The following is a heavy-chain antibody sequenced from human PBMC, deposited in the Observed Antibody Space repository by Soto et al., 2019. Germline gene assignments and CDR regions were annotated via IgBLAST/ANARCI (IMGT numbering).Heavy chain of an antibody. CDR1: GGTSSSYA. CDR3: ARADPYCSSNSCYTGWGDYYYYGMDV. CDR2: IIPIFGTA. J-gene: IGHJ6*02. D-gene: IGHD2-2*02. V-gene: IGHV1-69*06. Sequence: SSVKVSCKASGGTSSSYAISWVRQAPGQGLEWMGGIIPIFGTANYAQKFQGRVTITADKSTSTAYMELSNLRSEDTAVYYCARADPYCSSNSCYTGWGDYYYYGMDVWGQGTTVTVSS.